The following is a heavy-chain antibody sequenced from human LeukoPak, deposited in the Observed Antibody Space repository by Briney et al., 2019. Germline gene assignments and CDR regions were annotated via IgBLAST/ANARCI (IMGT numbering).Heavy chain of an antibody. V-gene: IGHV3-73*01. J-gene: IGHJ1*01. D-gene: IGHD6-19*01. Sequence: GGSLKLSCAASGFTISGSAMHWVRQASGRGLEWVGRIRNKANSYATAYAASVKGRFTISRDNSKNTLYLQMNSLRAEDTAAYYCARDFAAYGSGIFQHWGQGTLVTVSS. CDR3: ARDFAAYGSGIFQH. CDR1: GFTISGSA. CDR2: IRNKANSYAT.